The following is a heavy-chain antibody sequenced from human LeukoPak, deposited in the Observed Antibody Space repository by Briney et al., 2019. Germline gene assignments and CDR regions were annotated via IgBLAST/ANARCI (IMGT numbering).Heavy chain of an antibody. CDR3: AREGGYSSGWKGNWFDP. CDR2: IYYSGST. V-gene: IGHV4-59*01. Sequence: PSETLSLTCTVSGGSISSYYWSWIRQPPGKGLEGIGYIYYSGSTNYNPSLKSRVTISVDTSKNQFSLKLSSVTAADTAVYYCAREGGYSSGWKGNWFDPWGQGTLVTVSS. D-gene: IGHD6-19*01. CDR1: GGSISSYY. J-gene: IGHJ5*02.